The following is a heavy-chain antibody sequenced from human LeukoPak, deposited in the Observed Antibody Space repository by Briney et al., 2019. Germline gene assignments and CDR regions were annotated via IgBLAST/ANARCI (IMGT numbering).Heavy chain of an antibody. J-gene: IGHJ4*02. CDR3: AKDFGRNLGGPGY. D-gene: IGHD1-14*01. CDR1: GFTFSTYT. V-gene: IGHV3-23*01. CDR2: ISDNGGRT. Sequence: GVLRLSCAASGFTFSTYTMAWVRQAPGGGLEWVSGISDNGGRTYYADSVKGRFAISRDDSKSTLYLQMNSLRGEDTAVYYCAKDFGRNLGGPGYWGRGTLVIVSS.